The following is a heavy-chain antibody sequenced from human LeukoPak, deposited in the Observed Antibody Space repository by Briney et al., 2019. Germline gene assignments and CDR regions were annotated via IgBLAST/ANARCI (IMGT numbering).Heavy chain of an antibody. J-gene: IGHJ4*02. CDR1: GFPFSSYA. CDR3: AKADVDIVATNGFDY. D-gene: IGHD5-12*01. CDR2: ISGSGGST. Sequence: GSLNLSFAASGFPFSSYAMSWVRQAPGKGLEWVSAISGSGGSTYYADSVKGRFTISRDNSKNTLYLQMNSLRAEDTAVYYCAKADVDIVATNGFDYWGQGTLVTVSS. V-gene: IGHV3-23*01.